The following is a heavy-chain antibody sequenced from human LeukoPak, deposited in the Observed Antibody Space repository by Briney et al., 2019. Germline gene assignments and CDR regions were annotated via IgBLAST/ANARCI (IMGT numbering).Heavy chain of an antibody. Sequence: SETLSLTCTVSDGSISSHYWSWIRQPPGKGLEWIGHFAYSETTSYNASLKSRVTIPVDTSKNQFSLKLTSVTAADTAMYYCARPHSSGWYGVYDVWGQGTMVTVSS. J-gene: IGHJ3*01. CDR2: FAYSETT. D-gene: IGHD6-19*01. CDR3: ARPHSSGWYGVYDV. V-gene: IGHV4-59*08. CDR1: DGSISSHY.